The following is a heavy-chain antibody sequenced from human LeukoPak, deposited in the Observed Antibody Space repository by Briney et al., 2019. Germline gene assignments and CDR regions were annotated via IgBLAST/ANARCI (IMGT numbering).Heavy chain of an antibody. D-gene: IGHD3-22*01. J-gene: IGHJ4*02. Sequence: SETLSLTCTVSGGSISSGGYYWSWIRQHPGKGLEWIGYIYYSGSTYYNPSLRSRVTISVDTSKNQFSLKLSSVTAADTAVYYCARGGTRPYYDSSGYFSFDYWGQGTLVTVSS. CDR2: IYYSGST. CDR1: GGSISSGGYY. CDR3: ARGGTRPYYDSSGYFSFDY. V-gene: IGHV4-31*03.